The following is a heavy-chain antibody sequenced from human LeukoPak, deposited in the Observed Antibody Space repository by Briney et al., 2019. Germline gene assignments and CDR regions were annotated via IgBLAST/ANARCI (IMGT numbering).Heavy chain of an antibody. Sequence: GGSLRLFCAAFGFTFSSYSMNLVRQAPGKGLEWVSSISSSSTYTYYADSVKGRFTISKDNAKNSLYLQMNSLRAEDTAVYYCARDAGYSSSCYYYWGQGTLVTVSS. CDR3: ARDAGYSSSCYYY. D-gene: IGHD6-13*01. CDR1: GFTFSSYS. J-gene: IGHJ4*02. V-gene: IGHV3-21*01. CDR2: ISSSSTYT.